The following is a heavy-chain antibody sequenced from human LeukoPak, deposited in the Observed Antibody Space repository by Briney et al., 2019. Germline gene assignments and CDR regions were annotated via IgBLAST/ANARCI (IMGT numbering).Heavy chain of an antibody. J-gene: IGHJ4*02. CDR2: IWSDGSNK. D-gene: IGHD3-3*01. CDR1: GFTFSSYG. V-gene: IGHV3-33*01. CDR3: ARAEFDFWSGYHFDY. Sequence: PGGSLRLSCAASGFTFSSYGMHWVRQAPGKGLEWVAVIWSDGSNKYYADSVKGRFTISRDNSKNTLYLQMNSLRAEDTAVYYCARAEFDFWSGYHFDYWGQGTLVTVSS.